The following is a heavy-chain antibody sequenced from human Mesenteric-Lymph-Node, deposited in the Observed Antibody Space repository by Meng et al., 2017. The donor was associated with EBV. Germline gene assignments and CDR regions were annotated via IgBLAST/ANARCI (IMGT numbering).Heavy chain of an antibody. CDR3: ARAVAGKGTYDS. CDR1: GDSVSSNSVG. D-gene: IGHD6-19*01. Sequence: QVQLQQSGPGLVQPSQTLSLTCAISGDSVSSNSVGWAWIRQSPSRGLEWLGRTYYRSKWYNDYALSVESRITMNPDTSKNQFSLQLNSVTPDDTALYYCARAVAGKGTYDSWGQGTLVTVSS. V-gene: IGHV6-1*01. J-gene: IGHJ4*02. CDR2: TYYRSKWYN.